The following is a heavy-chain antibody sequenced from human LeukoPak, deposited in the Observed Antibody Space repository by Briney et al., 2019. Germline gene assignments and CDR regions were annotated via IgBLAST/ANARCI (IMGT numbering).Heavy chain of an antibody. D-gene: IGHD2-2*01. J-gene: IGHJ6*03. CDR2: IRYDGSNK. CDR1: GFTFSSYG. Sequence: GGSLRLSCAASGFTFSSYGMHWVRQAPGKGLEWVAFIRYDGSNKYYADSVKGRFTISRDNSKNTLYLQMNSLRAEDTAVYYCAKASMDCSSTSCYPADYYMDVWGKGTTVTVSS. CDR3: AKASMDCSSTSCYPADYYMDV. V-gene: IGHV3-30*02.